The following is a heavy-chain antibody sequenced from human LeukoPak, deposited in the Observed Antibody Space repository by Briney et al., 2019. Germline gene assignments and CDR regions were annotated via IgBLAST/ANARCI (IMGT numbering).Heavy chain of an antibody. Sequence: ASVKVSCKASGYTFTGYYMHWVRQAPGQGLEWMGWINPNSGGTNYAQKFQGRVTMTRDTSISTAYMELSRLRSGDTAVYYCASSSVYDILTGYYNGIEYFQHWGQGTLVTVSS. CDR2: INPNSGGT. CDR3: ASSSVYDILTGYYNGIEYFQH. V-gene: IGHV1-2*02. J-gene: IGHJ1*01. D-gene: IGHD3-9*01. CDR1: GYTFTGYY.